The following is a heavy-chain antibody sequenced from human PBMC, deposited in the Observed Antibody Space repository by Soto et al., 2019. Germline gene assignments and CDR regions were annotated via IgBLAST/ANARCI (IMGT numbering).Heavy chain of an antibody. Sequence: DSLKVSYKASAYTFPTYGFSWVRQAPGQGVEWMGWINPNNGQTRYAKNFQGRVAMTTDTSTSTAYMELRSLRSDDTAVYYCARDIPWVXGGGSCSTNEDNYNMDVWGQGTTVTVSS. CDR3: ARDIPWVXGGGSCSTNEDNYNMDV. D-gene: IGHD2-21*02. J-gene: IGHJ6*02. CDR1: AYTFPTYG. V-gene: IGHV1-18*01. CDR2: INPNNGQT.